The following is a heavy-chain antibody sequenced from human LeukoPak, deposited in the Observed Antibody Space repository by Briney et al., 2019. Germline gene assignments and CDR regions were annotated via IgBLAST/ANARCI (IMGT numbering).Heavy chain of an antibody. CDR1: GYTFTDYY. CDR3: ARSPLSQPAFDM. D-gene: IGHD2-2*01. V-gene: IGHV1-2*02. J-gene: IGHJ3*02. CDR2: INPNSGGT. Sequence: ASVNVSCKASGYTFTDYYMHWVRQAPGQGLEWMGLINPNSGGTNYPQKFQGRVTMTRDTSFSTAYMEVSRLRSDDTAVYYCARSPLSQPAFDMWGQGTLVTVSS.